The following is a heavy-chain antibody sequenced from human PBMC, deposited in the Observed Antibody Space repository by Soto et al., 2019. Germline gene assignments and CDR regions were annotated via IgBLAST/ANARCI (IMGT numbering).Heavy chain of an antibody. V-gene: IGHV4-59*11. D-gene: IGHD6-19*01. CDR1: GGSISGHY. Sequence: LSLTCSVSGGSISGHYWTWIRQSPGKGLEWIGYIFYSGSTNYNPSLKSRVTISVDTSKNQFSLKMSSVTAADTAVYYCARVGSSGWSPDYWGRGTLVTRLL. CDR2: IFYSGST. J-gene: IGHJ4*02. CDR3: ARVGSSGWSPDY.